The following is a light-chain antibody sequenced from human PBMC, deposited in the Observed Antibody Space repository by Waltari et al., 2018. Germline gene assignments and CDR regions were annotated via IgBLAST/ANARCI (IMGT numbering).Light chain of an antibody. CDR3: QQGNSYPFT. CDR2: YAN. CDR1: QGISSY. Sequence: IQMSQSPSSLSASVGDRVTITCQASQGISSYLNWYQQKPGKAPKLLIYYANSLASGVPSRFSGSGTGTEFTLTISSLQPEDFATDYGQQGNSYPFTFGPGTKLDMK. J-gene: IGKJ3*01. V-gene: IGKV1-13*02.